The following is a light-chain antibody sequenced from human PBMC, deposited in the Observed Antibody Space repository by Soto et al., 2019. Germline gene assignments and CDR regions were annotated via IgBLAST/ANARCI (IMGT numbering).Light chain of an antibody. J-gene: IGKJ5*01. CDR3: QQSYSTPIT. Sequence: ILLTQSPSSLCASVGDRVTTTFRASQSISSYLNWYQQKPGKAPKLLIYAASSLQSGVPSRFSGSGSGTDFTLTISSLQPEDFATYYCQQSYSTPITFGQGRRLEI. CDR2: AAS. V-gene: IGKV1-39*01. CDR1: QSISSY.